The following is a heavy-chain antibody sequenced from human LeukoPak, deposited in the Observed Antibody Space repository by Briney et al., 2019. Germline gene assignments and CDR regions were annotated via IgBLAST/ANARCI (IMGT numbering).Heavy chain of an antibody. CDR2: IVVGSGNT. D-gene: IGHD6-19*01. CDR1: GFTFTSSA. V-gene: IGHV1-58*02. CDR3: AAARIAVAASYYMDV. J-gene: IGHJ6*03. Sequence: TSVKVSCKASGFTFTSSAMQWVRQARGQRLEWIGWIVVGSGNTNYAQKFQERVTITRDMSTSTAYMGLSSLRSEDTAVYYCAAARIAVAASYYMDVWGKGTTVTVSS.